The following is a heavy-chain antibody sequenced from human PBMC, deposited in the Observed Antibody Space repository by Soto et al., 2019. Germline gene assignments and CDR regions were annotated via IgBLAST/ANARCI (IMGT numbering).Heavy chain of an antibody. CDR1: GFTFSSYS. Sequence: PGGSLRLSCAASGFTFSSYSMNWVRQAPGKGLEWVSSISSSSSYIYYADSVKGRFTISRDNAKNSLYLQMNSLRAEDTAVYYCASFEYYYDSSGSRPYAFDIWGQGTMVTVSS. V-gene: IGHV3-21*01. D-gene: IGHD3-22*01. CDR3: ASFEYYYDSSGSRPYAFDI. J-gene: IGHJ3*02. CDR2: ISSSSSYI.